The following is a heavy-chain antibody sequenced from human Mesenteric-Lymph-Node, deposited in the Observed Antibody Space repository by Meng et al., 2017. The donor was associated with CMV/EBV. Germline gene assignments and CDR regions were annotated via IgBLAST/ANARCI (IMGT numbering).Heavy chain of an antibody. Sequence: GSLRLSCAVYGGSFSGYYWSWIRQPPGKGPEWIGSFYYSGTTYYSPSLKSRVTILVDTSKNQFSLKLRSVTAADTAVYYCARGLWFGGYAMDVWGQGTTVTVSS. V-gene: IGHV4-34*01. CDR2: FYYSGTT. CDR3: ARGLWFGGYAMDV. CDR1: GGSFSGYY. D-gene: IGHD3-10*01. J-gene: IGHJ6*02.